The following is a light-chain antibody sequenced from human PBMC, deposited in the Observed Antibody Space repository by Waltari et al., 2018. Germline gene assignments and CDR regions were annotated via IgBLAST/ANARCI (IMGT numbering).Light chain of an antibody. Sequence: QSVLTQPPSVSGAPGQTVTISCTGSSSTSGAGNAGSWYQQLPGTAPKLLIYGNSNRPSGVPYRFSGSKSGTSASLAITGLQAEDEADYYCQSYDSSLSGCVFGGGTKLTVL. CDR1: SSTSGAGNA. V-gene: IGLV1-40*01. CDR3: QSYDSSLSGCV. J-gene: IGLJ2*01. CDR2: GNS.